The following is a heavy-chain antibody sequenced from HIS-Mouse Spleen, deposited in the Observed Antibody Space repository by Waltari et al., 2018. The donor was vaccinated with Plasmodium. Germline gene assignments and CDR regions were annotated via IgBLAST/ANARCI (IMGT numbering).Heavy chain of an antibody. CDR2: IDWDDDK. V-gene: IGHV2-70*15. D-gene: IGHD6-6*01. J-gene: IGHJ4*02. CDR1: GFSLSTSGMC. Sequence: QVTLRESGPALVKPTQTLTLTCTFSGFSLSTSGMCVSWIRQPPGKALEWLARIDWDDDKYYSTSRKTRLTISKDTSKNQGVLTMTNMDPVDTATYYCARHKKRGQLVRGYFDYWGQGTLVTVSS. CDR3: ARHKKRGQLVRGYFDY.